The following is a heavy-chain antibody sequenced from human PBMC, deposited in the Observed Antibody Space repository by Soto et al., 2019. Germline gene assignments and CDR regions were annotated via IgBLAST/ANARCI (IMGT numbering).Heavy chain of an antibody. Sequence: ASVKVSCQASGGTISSYTISWVRQAPGQGLEWMGRIIPILGIANYAQKFRGRVTITAYKSTSTAYMELSSLRSEDTAVYYCARDRGLRFLEWLLYYWGQGTLVTVSS. J-gene: IGHJ4*02. D-gene: IGHD3-3*01. V-gene: IGHV1-69*04. CDR2: IIPILGIA. CDR1: GGTISSYT. CDR3: ARDRGLRFLEWLLYY.